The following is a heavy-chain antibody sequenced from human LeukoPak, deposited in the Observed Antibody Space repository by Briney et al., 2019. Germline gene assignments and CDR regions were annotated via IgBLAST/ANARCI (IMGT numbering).Heavy chain of an antibody. CDR3: AKDRAQQLVLDF. Sequence: PGGSLRLSCAASGFTFNTYSMNWVRQAPGKGLEWVSAIIGSGSSTYYADSVKGRFTISRDNSKNTLFLQMNSLRAEDTAVYYCAKDRAQQLVLDFWGQGTLVTVSS. D-gene: IGHD6-13*01. J-gene: IGHJ4*02. CDR1: GFTFNTYS. CDR2: IIGSGSST. V-gene: IGHV3-23*01.